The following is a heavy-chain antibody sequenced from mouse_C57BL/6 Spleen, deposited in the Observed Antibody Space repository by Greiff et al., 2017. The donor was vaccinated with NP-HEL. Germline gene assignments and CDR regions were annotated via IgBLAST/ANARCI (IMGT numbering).Heavy chain of an antibody. CDR3: ARSAGYYAMDY. Sequence: LVEPGASVKISCKASGYTFTDYYMNWVKQSHGKSLEWIGDINPNNGGTSYNQKFKGKATLTVDKSSSTAYMELRSLTSEDSAVYYCARSAGYYAMDYWGQGTSVTVSS. CDR1: GYTFTDYY. CDR2: INPNNGGT. V-gene: IGHV1-26*01. J-gene: IGHJ4*01.